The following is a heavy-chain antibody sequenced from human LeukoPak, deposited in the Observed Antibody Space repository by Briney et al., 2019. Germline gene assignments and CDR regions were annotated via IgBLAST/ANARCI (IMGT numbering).Heavy chain of an antibody. CDR2: IRYDGSNK. J-gene: IGHJ4*02. CDR3: AKGYSMVRGVRDFDY. V-gene: IGHV3-30*02. D-gene: IGHD3-10*01. CDR1: GFTFSSYG. Sequence: GGSLRLSCTASGFTFSSYGMHWVRQAPGKGLEWVAFIRYDGSNKYYADSVKGRFTISRDNSKNTLYLQMNSLRAEDTAVYYCAKGYSMVRGVRDFDYWGREPWSPSPQ.